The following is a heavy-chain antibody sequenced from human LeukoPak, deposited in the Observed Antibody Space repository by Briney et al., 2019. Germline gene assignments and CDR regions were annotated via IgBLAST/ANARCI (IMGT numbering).Heavy chain of an antibody. CDR3: AKDVSGWYLSYGIDL. V-gene: IGHV3-23*01. J-gene: IGHJ6*02. CDR2: ISGSGGST. D-gene: IGHD6-19*01. Sequence: GRSQRLSCAASGFTFSSDDMSWGRQAPGKRLERVSAISGSGGSTYYADSVKGRFTISRDNSKSTLYLQMNSLRAEDTAVYYCAKDVSGWYLSYGIDLWGQGTTVTVSS. CDR1: GFTFSSDD.